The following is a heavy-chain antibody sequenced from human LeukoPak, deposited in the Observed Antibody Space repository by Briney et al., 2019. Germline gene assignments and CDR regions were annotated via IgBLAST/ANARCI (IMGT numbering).Heavy chain of an antibody. CDR3: AKEENAYDILTGYYNWLDP. V-gene: IGHV3-30*02. CDR2: IRYDGSNK. CDR1: GFTFSSYG. Sequence: GGSLRLSCAASGFTFSSYGMHWVRQAPGKGLEWVAFIRYDGSNKYYADSVKGRFTISRDNSKNTLYLQMNSLRAEDTAVYYCAKEENAYDILTGYYNWLDPWGQGTLVTVSS. J-gene: IGHJ5*02. D-gene: IGHD3-9*01.